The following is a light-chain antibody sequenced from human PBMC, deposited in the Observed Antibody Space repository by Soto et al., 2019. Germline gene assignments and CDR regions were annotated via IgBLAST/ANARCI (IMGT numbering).Light chain of an antibody. CDR2: GAS. V-gene: IGKV3-20*01. J-gene: IGKJ4*01. CDR3: QQYGSSPRLT. CDR1: QSVSSSY. Sequence: EIALTQSPGPLSLSPGERATLSCRASQSVSSSYLAWYQQKPGQAPRLLIYGASSRATGIPDRFSGSGSGTDFTLTISRLEPEDFAVYYCQQYGSSPRLTFGGGTKVDI.